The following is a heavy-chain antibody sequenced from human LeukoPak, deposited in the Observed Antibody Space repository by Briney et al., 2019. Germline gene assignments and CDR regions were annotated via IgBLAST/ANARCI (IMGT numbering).Heavy chain of an antibody. V-gene: IGHV1-8*03. CDR2: MNPNSGNT. CDR3: ARHPPREGATLYYFDY. J-gene: IGHJ4*02. CDR1: GYTFTSYD. Sequence: GASVKVSCKASGYTFTSYDINWVRRATGQGLEWMGWMNPNSGNTGYAQKFQGRVTITRNTSISTAYMELSSLRSEDTAVYYCARHPPREGATLYYFDYWGQGTLVTVSS. D-gene: IGHD1-26*01.